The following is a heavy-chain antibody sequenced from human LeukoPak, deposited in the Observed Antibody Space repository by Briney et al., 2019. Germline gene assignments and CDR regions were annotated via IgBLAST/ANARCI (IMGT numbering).Heavy chain of an antibody. V-gene: IGHV1-18*01. Sequence: GASVKVSCKASGYTFTSYGISWVRQAPGQGLEWMGWISAYNGNTNYAQKLQGRVTMTTDTSTSTAYMELRSLRSDDTAVYYCARGGGPDYGDYARGMGYYYYYYMDVWGKGTTVTVSS. CDR3: ARGGGPDYGDYARGMGYYYYYYMDV. D-gene: IGHD4-17*01. CDR1: GYTFTSYG. J-gene: IGHJ6*03. CDR2: ISAYNGNT.